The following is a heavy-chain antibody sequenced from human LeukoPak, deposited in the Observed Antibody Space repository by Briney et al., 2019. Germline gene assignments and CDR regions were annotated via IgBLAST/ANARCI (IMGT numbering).Heavy chain of an antibody. J-gene: IGHJ3*02. CDR2: IIPIFGTA. CDR1: GGTFSSYA. V-gene: IGHV1-69*05. Sequence: GASAKVSCKASGGTFSSYAISWVRQAPGQGLEWMGGIIPIFGTANHAQKFQGRVTITTDEFTSTAYMELSSLRSEDTAVYYCARARAGQDAFDIWGQGTMVTVSS. D-gene: IGHD6-19*01. CDR3: ARARAGQDAFDI.